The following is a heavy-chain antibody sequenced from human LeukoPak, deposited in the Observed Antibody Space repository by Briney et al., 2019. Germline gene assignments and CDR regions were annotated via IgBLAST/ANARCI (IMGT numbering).Heavy chain of an antibody. V-gene: IGHV4-38-2*02. CDR2: ISHSGST. Sequence: PSETLSLTCSVTDYPINSGYFWGWIRQPPQKGLEWIATISHSGSTYFNPSLKSRVIVSIDASKNQFSLNFTSVTAADTAVYYCAREHCAGGYCYFLDYWGQGTLVTVSS. CDR3: AREHCAGGYCYFLDY. CDR1: DYPINSGYF. J-gene: IGHJ4*02. D-gene: IGHD3-16*02.